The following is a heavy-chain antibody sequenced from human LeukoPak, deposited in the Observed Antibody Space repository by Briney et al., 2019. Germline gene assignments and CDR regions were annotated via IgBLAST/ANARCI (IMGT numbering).Heavy chain of an antibody. J-gene: IGHJ4*02. Sequence: ASVKVSCKASGYTFTSYDINWVRQATGQGLEWMGWMNPNSGNTGYAQKFQGRVTITRNTSISTAYMELSSLRSEDTAVYYCARQVWSGYYTFDYWGQGTLVTVSS. CDR2: MNPNSGNT. V-gene: IGHV1-8*03. CDR1: GYTFTSYD. D-gene: IGHD3-3*01. CDR3: ARQVWSGYYTFDY.